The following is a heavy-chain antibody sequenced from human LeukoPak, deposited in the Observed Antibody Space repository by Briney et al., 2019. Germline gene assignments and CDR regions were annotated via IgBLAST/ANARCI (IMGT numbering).Heavy chain of an antibody. CDR1: GFTFSSYS. J-gene: IGHJ4*02. V-gene: IGHV3-21*01. D-gene: IGHD6-19*01. CDR2: ISSSSSYI. CDR3: ARAQYSSGWYEGY. Sequence: GGSLRLSCAASGFTFSSYSMNWVRQAPGKGLEWVSSISSSSSYIYYADSVKGRFTISRDNAKNSLYLQMNSLRAEDTAVYYCARAQYSSGWYEGYWGQGTLVTVSS.